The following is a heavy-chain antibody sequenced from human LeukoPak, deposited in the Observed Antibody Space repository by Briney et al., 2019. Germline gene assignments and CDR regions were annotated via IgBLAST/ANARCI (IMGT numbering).Heavy chain of an antibody. V-gene: IGHV3-23*01. CDR1: GFTFSSYA. J-gene: IGHJ5*02. D-gene: IGHD3-10*01. Sequence: TGGSLRLSCAASGFTFSSYAMSWVRQAPGKGLEWVSAISGSGGSTYYADSVKGRFTISRDNAKNTVYLELNSLRVEDTAMYYCVRDLPRTSGPWGQGTLVTVSS. CDR3: VRDLPRTSGP. CDR2: ISGSGGST.